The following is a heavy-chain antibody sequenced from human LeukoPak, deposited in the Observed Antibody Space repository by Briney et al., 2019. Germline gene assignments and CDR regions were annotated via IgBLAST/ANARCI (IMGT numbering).Heavy chain of an antibody. CDR1: GGSISSSSYY. CDR2: IYYSGSP. J-gene: IGHJ4*02. D-gene: IGHD6-19*01. Sequence: SETLSLTCTVSGGSISSSSYYWGWLRQPPGKGLEWIGSIYYSGSPNYNPSLKSRVTISVDKSKNQFSLNLSSVTAADSAVYYCAVSSGCYKIDYWGQGTLVTVSS. CDR3: AVSSGCYKIDY. V-gene: IGHV4-39*07.